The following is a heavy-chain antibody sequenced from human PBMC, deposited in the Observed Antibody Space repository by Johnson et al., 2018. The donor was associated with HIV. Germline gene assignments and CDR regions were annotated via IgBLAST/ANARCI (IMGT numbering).Heavy chain of an antibody. CDR1: GFTFSSYA. J-gene: IGHJ3*02. CDR2: ISYDGSEK. V-gene: IGHV3-30*04. D-gene: IGHD3-16*01. CDR3: ARGSRYTHDNDDVYLLHAFDI. Sequence: QVQLVESGGGVVQPGRSLRLSCAASGFTFSSYAMHWVRQAPGKGLEWVAVISYDGSEKYYADYVKGRFTISRDSSKNTLYLQVNSLRAEDTAVYYCARGSRYTHDNDDVYLLHAFDIWGQGTVVTVSS.